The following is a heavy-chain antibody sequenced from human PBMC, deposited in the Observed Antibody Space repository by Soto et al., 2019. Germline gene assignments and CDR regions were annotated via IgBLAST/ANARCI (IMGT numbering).Heavy chain of an antibody. CDR1: GFTFSSSS. J-gene: IGHJ4*02. Sequence: EVQLVESGGGLVKPGGSLRLSCAASGFTFSSSSMNWVRQAPGKGLEWVSSISSSSTYIYYADSVKGRFTISRDNAKNSRYLQMNSLRAEDTAVYSCASGNYYDSSGYIDYWGQGTLVTVSS. CDR2: ISSSSTYI. D-gene: IGHD3-22*01. CDR3: ASGNYYDSSGYIDY. V-gene: IGHV3-21*02.